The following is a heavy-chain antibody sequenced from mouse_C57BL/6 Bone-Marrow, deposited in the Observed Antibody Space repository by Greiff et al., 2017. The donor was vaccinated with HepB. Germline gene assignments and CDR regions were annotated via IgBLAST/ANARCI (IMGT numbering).Heavy chain of an antibody. V-gene: IGHV5-6*01. D-gene: IGHD1-1*01. J-gene: IGHJ1*03. Sequence: EVQLVESGGDLVKPGGSLKLSCAASGFTFSSYGMSWVRQTPDKRLEWVATISSGGSYTYYPDSVKGRFTISRDNAKNTLYLQMSSLKSEDTAMYYCARQSTTVVAHWYFDVWGTGTTVTVSS. CDR2: ISSGGSYT. CDR1: GFTFSSYG. CDR3: ARQSTTVVAHWYFDV.